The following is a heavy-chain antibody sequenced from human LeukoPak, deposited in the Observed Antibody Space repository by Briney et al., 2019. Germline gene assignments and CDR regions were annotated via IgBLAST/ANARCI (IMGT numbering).Heavy chain of an antibody. CDR1: GFTFSDYY. CDR3: AREAGSWYDYLPRGYYGMDV. Sequence: GGSLRLSCAASGFTFSDYYMSWIRQAPGKGLEWVSYISSSGSTIYYADSVKGRFTISRDNAKNSLYLQMNSLRAEDTAVYYCAREAGSWYDYLPRGYYGMDVWGKGTTVTVSS. D-gene: IGHD6-13*01. V-gene: IGHV3-11*04. J-gene: IGHJ6*04. CDR2: ISSSGSTI.